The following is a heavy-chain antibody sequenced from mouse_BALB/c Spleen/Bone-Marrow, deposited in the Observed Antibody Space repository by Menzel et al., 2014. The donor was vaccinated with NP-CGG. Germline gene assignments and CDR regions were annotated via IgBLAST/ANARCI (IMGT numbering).Heavy chain of an antibody. J-gene: IGHJ3*01. CDR1: GFNIEDTY. Sequence: EAQLQQAGAELVKPGASVKLSCTASGFNIEDTYVHWVKQRPDQGLEWIGRIDPANGNTKYDPKFQGKATVTSDTSSNTACLHLNSLTSEDTAVYYCAEGYASWFAYWGQGTLVTVSA. CDR3: AEGYASWFAY. D-gene: IGHD2-2*01. CDR2: IDPANGNT. V-gene: IGHV14-3*02.